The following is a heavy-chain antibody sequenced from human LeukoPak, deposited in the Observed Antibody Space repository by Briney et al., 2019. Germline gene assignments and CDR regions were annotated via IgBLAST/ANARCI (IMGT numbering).Heavy chain of an antibody. Sequence: PSQTLSLTCTVSGGSISSGSDSRSWFRQPAGKGLEWTGRFYTSGSTNYNPSLKSRVTISVDTSKNQFSLKLSSVTAADTAVYYCARSAAIAYYYGMDVWGQGTTVTVSS. V-gene: IGHV4-61*02. CDR1: GGSISSGSDS. CDR3: ARSAAIAYYYGMDV. CDR2: FYTSGST. J-gene: IGHJ6*02. D-gene: IGHD2-2*01.